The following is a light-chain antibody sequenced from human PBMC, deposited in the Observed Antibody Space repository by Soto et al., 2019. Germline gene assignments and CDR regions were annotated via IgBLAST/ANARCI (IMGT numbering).Light chain of an antibody. Sequence: QSALTQPASVSGSPGQSITISCTGTSSGVGSYNLVSWYQQHPGKAPKLMIYEGSKRPSGVSNRFSGSKSGNTASLTTSGLQAEDEADYYCCSYAGSSTSVVFGGGTKLTVL. CDR1: SSGVGSYNL. CDR2: EGS. J-gene: IGLJ2*01. CDR3: CSYAGSSTSVV. V-gene: IGLV2-23*01.